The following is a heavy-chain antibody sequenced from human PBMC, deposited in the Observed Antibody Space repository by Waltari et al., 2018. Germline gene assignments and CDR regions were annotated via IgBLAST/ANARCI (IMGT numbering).Heavy chain of an antibody. CDR2: IWYDGSNK. V-gene: IGHV3-33*08. D-gene: IGHD1-1*01. CDR3: AKPRGPERDSPDAFDI. CDR1: GFTFSSYG. Sequence: QVQLVESGGGVVQPGRSLRLSCAASGFTFSSYGMHWVRQAPGKGLAWVAVIWYDGSNKYYADSVKGRFTISRDNSKNTLYLQMNSLRAEDTAMYYCAKPRGPERDSPDAFDIWGQGTMVTVSS. J-gene: IGHJ3*02.